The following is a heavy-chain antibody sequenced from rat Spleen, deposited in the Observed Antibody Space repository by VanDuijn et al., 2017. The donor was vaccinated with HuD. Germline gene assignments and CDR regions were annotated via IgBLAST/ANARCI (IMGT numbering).Heavy chain of an antibody. CDR3: DRGGRTEGPGYD. CDR2: IWTGGST. V-gene: IGHV2-30*01. J-gene: IGHJ2*01. D-gene: IGHD1-11*01. Sequence: QVQLKESGPGLVQPSQTLSLTCTVSGFSLTSYNVHWVRQPTGKGLEWMGVIWTGGSTDYNSALKSRLGISRDTSKSQVFLKMNSRTSEYTTSYYCDRGGRTEGPGYDWGQGVRVTVSS. CDR1: GFSLTSYN.